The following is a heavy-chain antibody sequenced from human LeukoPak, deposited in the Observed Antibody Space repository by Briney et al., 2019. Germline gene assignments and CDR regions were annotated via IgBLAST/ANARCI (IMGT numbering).Heavy chain of an antibody. CDR2: IYSGGST. CDR1: GLTVSSNY. J-gene: IGHJ4*02. V-gene: IGHV3-53*01. D-gene: IGHD4-17*01. CDR3: VRGEDYGDYFDY. Sequence: PGGSLRLSCAASGLTVSSNYMSWVRQAPGKGLEWVSVIYSGGSTYYADSVKGRFTISRDNSKNTLSLQMNSLRAEDTAVYYCVRGEDYGDYFDYWGQGTLVTVSS.